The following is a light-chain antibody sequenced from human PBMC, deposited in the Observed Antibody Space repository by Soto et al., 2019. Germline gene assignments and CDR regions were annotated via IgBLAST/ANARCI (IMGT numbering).Light chain of an antibody. J-gene: IGKJ4*01. Sequence: EIVLTQSPGTLSLSPGERATLSCRASQSVSSSLAWYQQKPGQAPRLLIHGASSRATGIPDRFSGSGSGTDFTLTISRLEPGDFAVYYCQQYGSSPPLTFGGGTKVDIK. V-gene: IGKV3-20*01. CDR3: QQYGSSPPLT. CDR2: GAS. CDR1: QSVSSS.